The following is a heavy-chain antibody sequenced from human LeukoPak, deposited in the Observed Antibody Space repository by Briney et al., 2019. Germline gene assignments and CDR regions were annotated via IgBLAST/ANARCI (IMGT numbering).Heavy chain of an antibody. CDR1: GYTFTSSA. J-gene: IGHJ4*02. CDR3: ARQGPGYCSSTSCYGVDY. Sequence: ASVKVSCKASGYTFTSSAMNWVRQAPGQGLEWMGWINTNTGNPTYAQGFTGRFVFSLDTSVSTAYLQISSLKAEDTAVYYCARQGPGYCSSTSCYGVDYWGQGTLVTVSS. D-gene: IGHD2-2*01. V-gene: IGHV7-4-1*02. CDR2: INTNTGNP.